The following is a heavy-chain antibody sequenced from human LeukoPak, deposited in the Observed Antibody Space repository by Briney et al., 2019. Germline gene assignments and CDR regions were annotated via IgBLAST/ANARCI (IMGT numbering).Heavy chain of an antibody. D-gene: IGHD3-22*01. CDR2: ISTSSNYI. CDR3: ATEVPYDSSGYYERAFDI. V-gene: IGHV3-21*01. CDR1: GFTFSSYT. J-gene: IGHJ3*02. Sequence: GGSLRLSCAASGFTFSSYTMNWVRQAPGKGLEWVSSISTSSNYIYYADSVKGRFTISRDNAKNSLYLQMNSLRAEDTAVYYCATEVPYDSSGYYERAFDIWGQGTMVTVSS.